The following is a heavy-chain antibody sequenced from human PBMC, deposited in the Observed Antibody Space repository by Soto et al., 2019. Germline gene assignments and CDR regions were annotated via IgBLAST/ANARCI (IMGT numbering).Heavy chain of an antibody. D-gene: IGHD3-3*01. V-gene: IGHV3-74*01. CDR2: ISTDESST. Sequence: GGSLRLSCAASGFTFSSYWMHWVRQAPGKGLVWVSRISTDESSTNYADSVKGRFTISRDNAKNTLYLQMNSLRADDTAVYYCAREWRGWFDPWGQGTLVTVSS. J-gene: IGHJ5*02. CDR1: GFTFSSYW. CDR3: AREWRGWFDP.